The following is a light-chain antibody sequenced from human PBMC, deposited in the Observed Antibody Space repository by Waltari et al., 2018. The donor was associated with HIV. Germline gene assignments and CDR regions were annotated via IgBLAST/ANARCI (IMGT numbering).Light chain of an antibody. V-gene: IGKV1-39*01. CDR2: GAS. J-gene: IGKJ5*01. Sequence: DIQMTQSPSSLSASVGDRVTITCRACQTINGHLNWYQQIPGKAPKLLIFGASTLQTGVPARFSCSGSGTHFTLTVSSLQPEDFAAYCCQQNCRLPKTFGQGTRVDIK. CDR3: QQNCRLPKT. CDR1: QTINGH.